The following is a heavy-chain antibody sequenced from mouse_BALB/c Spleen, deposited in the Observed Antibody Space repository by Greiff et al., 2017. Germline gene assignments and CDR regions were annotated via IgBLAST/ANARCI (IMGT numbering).Heavy chain of an antibody. CDR3: ARDEGITTGYAMDY. CDR1: GFTFTDYY. J-gene: IGHJ4*01. CDR2: IRNKANGYTT. Sequence: EVKLMESGGGLVQPGGSLRLSCATSGFTFTDYYMSWVRQPPGKALEWLGFIRNKANGYTTEYSASVKGRFTISRDNSQSILYLQMNTLRAEDSATYYCARDEGITTGYAMDYWGQGTSVTVSS. D-gene: IGHD2-4*01. V-gene: IGHV7-3*02.